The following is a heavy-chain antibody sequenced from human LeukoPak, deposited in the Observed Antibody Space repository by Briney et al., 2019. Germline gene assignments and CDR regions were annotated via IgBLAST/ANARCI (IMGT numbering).Heavy chain of an antibody. J-gene: IGHJ4*02. CDR1: GFTFSSYG. D-gene: IGHD7-27*01. Sequence: GGSLRLSCAASGFTFSSYGMHWVRQAPSKGLEWVAVISYDGSNKYYADSVKGRFTISRDNSKNTLYLQMNSLRAEDTAVYYCAKAGDLDYWGQGTLVTVSS. CDR3: AKAGDLDY. V-gene: IGHV3-30*18. CDR2: ISYDGSNK.